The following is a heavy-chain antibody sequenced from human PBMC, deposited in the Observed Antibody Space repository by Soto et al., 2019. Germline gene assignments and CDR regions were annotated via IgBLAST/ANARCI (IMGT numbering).Heavy chain of an antibody. J-gene: IGHJ4*02. CDR2: IWYDGSNK. D-gene: IGHD1-1*01. V-gene: IGHV3-33*01. Sequence: QVQLVESGGGVVQPGRSLRLSCAASGFTFSSYGMHWVRQAPGKGLEWVAVIWYDGSNKYYADSVKGRFTISRDNSKNTLYLQMNSLRAEDTAVYYCARPQQLEPEYCFDSWGQGTLVTVSS. CDR1: GFTFSSYG. CDR3: ARPQQLEPEYCFDS.